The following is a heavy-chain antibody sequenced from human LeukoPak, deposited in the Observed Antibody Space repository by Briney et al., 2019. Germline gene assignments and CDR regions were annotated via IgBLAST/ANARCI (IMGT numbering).Heavy chain of an antibody. D-gene: IGHD2-15*01. Sequence: SETLSLTCTVSGGSISYYHWSWLRQPAGKGLEWIGRIYTSGSTNYNPSLKSRVTMSVDTSKNQFSLKLSSVTAADTAVYYCARGIVVLVAATRDYYYYMDVWGKGTTVTVS. V-gene: IGHV4-4*07. CDR2: IYTSGST. CDR3: ARGIVVLVAATRDYYYYMDV. CDR1: GGSISYYH. J-gene: IGHJ6*03.